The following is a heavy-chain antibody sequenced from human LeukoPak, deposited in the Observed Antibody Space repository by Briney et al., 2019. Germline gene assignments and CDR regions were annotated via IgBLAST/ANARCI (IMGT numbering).Heavy chain of an antibody. CDR3: ARAEYSSGWYSYFDY. CDR2: IYPGDSDT. Sequence: GESLKISCKGSGYSFTSYWIGWVRQMPGKGLEWMGIIYPGDSDTRYSPSFQGQVTISADKSISTAYLQWSSLKASDTAMYYCARAEYSSGWYSYFDYWGQGTLVTVSS. J-gene: IGHJ4*02. V-gene: IGHV5-51*01. D-gene: IGHD6-19*01. CDR1: GYSFTSYW.